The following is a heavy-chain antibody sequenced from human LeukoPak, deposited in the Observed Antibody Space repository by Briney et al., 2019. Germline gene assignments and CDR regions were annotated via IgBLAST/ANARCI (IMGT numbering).Heavy chain of an antibody. CDR3: AIGMFGELYGIDY. J-gene: IGHJ4*02. CDR1: GFTFSSYG. CDR2: IRYDGSNK. Sequence: QPGGSLRLSCAASGFTFSSYGMHWVRQAPGKGLEWVAFIRYDGSNKYYADSVKGRFTISRDNSKNTLYLQMNSLRAEDTAVYYCAIGMFGELYGIDYWGQETLVTVSS. D-gene: IGHD3-10*02. V-gene: IGHV3-30*02.